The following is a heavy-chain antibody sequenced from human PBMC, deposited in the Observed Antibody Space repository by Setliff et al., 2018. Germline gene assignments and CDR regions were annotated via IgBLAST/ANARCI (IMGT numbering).Heavy chain of an antibody. V-gene: IGHV4-34*08. Sequence: GSLRLSCATSGFTVSSSDMSWIRQSPGKGLEWIGEINHTGSPNWIGEINHSGSPNYNPSLKSRVTMSVDTSKNQFSLKLTSVTAADTAVYYCRVWVDMIEVDSWAQGTLVTVSS. CDR1: GFTVSSSD. J-gene: IGHJ4*02. D-gene: IGHD3-22*01. CDR3: RVWVDMIEVDS. CDR2: INHSGSP.